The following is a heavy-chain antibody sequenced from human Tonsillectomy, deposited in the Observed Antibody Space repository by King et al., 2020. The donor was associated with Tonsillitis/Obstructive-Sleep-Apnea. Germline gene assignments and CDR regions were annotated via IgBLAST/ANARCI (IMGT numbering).Heavy chain of an antibody. J-gene: IGHJ4*02. V-gene: IGHV3-30*04. CDR3: ARDQQWLLEYYFDF. D-gene: IGHD6-19*01. Sequence: VQLVESGGGVVQPGRSLRLSCAASGFAFSTYYMHWVRQAPGKGREWVAVISYDGSNKYHADSVKGRFTIPRDNSKNTLYLQMNSLRDEDTAFYYCARDQQWLLEYYFDFWGQGTLVTVSS. CDR2: ISYDGSNK. CDR1: GFAFSTYY.